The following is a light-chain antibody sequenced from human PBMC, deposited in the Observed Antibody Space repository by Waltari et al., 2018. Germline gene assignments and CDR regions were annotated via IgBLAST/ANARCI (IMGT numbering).Light chain of an antibody. V-gene: IGKV4-1*01. J-gene: IGKJ1*01. Sequence: DIVMTQSPDSLALSLGERATITCKSSQSLLYGSNNKNYLAWYQQKPGQPPKLLIYWASTRESGVPDRCSGSGSGTDFTLTISSLQAADVALYYCQQYYSTWTFGQGTKVEVK. CDR1: QSLLYGSNNKNY. CDR2: WAS. CDR3: QQYYSTWT.